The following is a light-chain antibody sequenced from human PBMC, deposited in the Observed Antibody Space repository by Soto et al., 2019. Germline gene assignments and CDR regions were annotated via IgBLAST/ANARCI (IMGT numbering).Light chain of an antibody. J-gene: IGKJ1*01. CDR3: QQYGSSPRT. Sequence: EIGMTQSPATLSLSPGERATLSCRASQSVNSDLAWYQQKPGQAPRLLIYDASTRAAGVPARFTGSGSETEFTLTISSLQSEDYAVYYCQQYGSSPRTFGQGTKVDIK. CDR2: DAS. CDR1: QSVNSD. V-gene: IGKV3-15*01.